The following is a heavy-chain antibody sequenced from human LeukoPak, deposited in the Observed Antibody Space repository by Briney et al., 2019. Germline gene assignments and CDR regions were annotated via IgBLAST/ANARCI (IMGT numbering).Heavy chain of an antibody. D-gene: IGHD1-26*01. J-gene: IGHJ4*02. CDR3: ARDLVDSGGPSPPSF. Sequence: LGGSLRLSCAASGFTFSYYLMTWVRQAPGKGLEWVANINQDGSEKYYVDSVKGRLTISRDNAKNSLYLQMNSLRAEDTAVYYCARDLVDSGGPSPPSFWGQGTLVTVSS. CDR1: GFTFSYYL. CDR2: INQDGSEK. V-gene: IGHV3-7*01.